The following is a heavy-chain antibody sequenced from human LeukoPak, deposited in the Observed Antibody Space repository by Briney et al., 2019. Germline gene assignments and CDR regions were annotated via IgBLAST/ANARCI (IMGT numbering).Heavy chain of an antibody. CDR2: INPSGGST. J-gene: IGHJ5*02. Sequence: ASVKVSCKASGYTFTSYYMHWVRQAPGQGLEWMGIINPSGGSTSYAQKFQGRVTMTRDTSTSTVYMELSSLRSEDTAVYYCARGTSSDSITMVRGVIIRGNWFDPWGQGTLVTVSS. CDR1: GYTFTSYY. D-gene: IGHD3-10*01. V-gene: IGHV1-46*01. CDR3: ARGTSSDSITMVRGVIIRGNWFDP.